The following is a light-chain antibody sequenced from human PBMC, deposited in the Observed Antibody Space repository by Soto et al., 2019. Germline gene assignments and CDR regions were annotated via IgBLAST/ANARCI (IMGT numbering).Light chain of an antibody. CDR1: QSVRSN. CDR2: GAS. CDR3: QQYGSSPTWT. V-gene: IGKV3-20*01. J-gene: IGKJ1*01. Sequence: EIVMTQSPATLSVSPGDRATLSCRANQSVRSNLAWYQQRPGQAPRLLISGASSRATGIPDRFSGSGSGTDFTLTISRLEPEDFAVYYCQQYGSSPTWTFGQGTKVDIK.